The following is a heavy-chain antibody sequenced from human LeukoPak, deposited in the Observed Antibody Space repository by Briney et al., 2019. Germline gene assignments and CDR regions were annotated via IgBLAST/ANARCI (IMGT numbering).Heavy chain of an antibody. CDR3: ARGRAITIFGVVPSGFDP. CDR2: INHSGST. D-gene: IGHD3-3*01. Sequence: SETLSLTCAVYGGSFSGYYWSWIRQPPGKGLEWIGEINHSGSTNYNPSLKSRVTISVDTSKNQFSLKLSSVTAADTAVYYCARGRAITIFGVVPSGFDPWGQGTLVTASS. V-gene: IGHV4-34*01. J-gene: IGHJ5*02. CDR1: GGSFSGYY.